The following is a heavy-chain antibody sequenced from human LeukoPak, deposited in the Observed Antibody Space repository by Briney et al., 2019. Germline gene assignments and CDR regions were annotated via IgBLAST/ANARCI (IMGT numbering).Heavy chain of an antibody. J-gene: IGHJ4*02. CDR3: ASRKLGNDY. CDR1: GGSISSSSYY. Sequence: SETLSLTCTVSGGSISSSSYYWGWIRQPPGKGLEWIGSISYSGSTYYNPSLKSRVTISVDTSKNQFSVKLSSVTAADTAVYYCASRKLGNDYWGQGTLVTVSS. CDR2: ISYSGST. V-gene: IGHV4-39*01. D-gene: IGHD7-27*01.